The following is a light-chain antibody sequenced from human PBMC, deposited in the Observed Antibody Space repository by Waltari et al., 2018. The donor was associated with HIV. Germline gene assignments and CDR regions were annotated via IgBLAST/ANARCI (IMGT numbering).Light chain of an antibody. CDR3: NSYTTSSTLHVV. CDR2: DVS. J-gene: IGLJ2*01. Sequence: QSALTQPASVSGSPGQSITISCTGTSRDVGGYNYVSWYPHHPGKAPKLMIYDVSNRPSGVSNRFSGSKSGNTASLTISGLQAEDEADYYCNSYTTSSTLHVVFGGGTKLTVL. CDR1: SRDVGGYNY. V-gene: IGLV2-14*03.